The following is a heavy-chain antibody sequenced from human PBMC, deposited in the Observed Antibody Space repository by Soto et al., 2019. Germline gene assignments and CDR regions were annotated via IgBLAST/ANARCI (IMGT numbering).Heavy chain of an antibody. V-gene: IGHV3-33*01. CDR2: IRHDGSNK. CDR3: ARGRGYSSSWSIYYVHF. D-gene: IGHD6-13*01. CDR1: GFTFSSHG. J-gene: IGHJ4*02. Sequence: GGSLRLSCGASGFTFSSHGMHWVRQAPGKGLEWVAVIRHDGSNKYYADSVKGRFTISRDNSKNTLYLQMNSLRAEDTAVYYCARGRGYSSSWSIYYVHFWGQATQVTVSS.